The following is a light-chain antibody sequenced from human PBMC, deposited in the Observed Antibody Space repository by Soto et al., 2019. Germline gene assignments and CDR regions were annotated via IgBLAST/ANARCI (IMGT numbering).Light chain of an antibody. CDR1: SSDVGRYNY. V-gene: IGLV2-14*01. CDR3: SSYTSSSTRVV. CDR2: DVN. J-gene: IGLJ2*01. Sequence: QSALTQPASVSGSPGQSITISCTGTSSDVGRYNYVSWYQQHPGKAPKLMIYDVNNRPSGFSNRFSGSQSGNTASLTISGLQAEDEADYYCSSYTSSSTRVVFGGGTKRTVL.